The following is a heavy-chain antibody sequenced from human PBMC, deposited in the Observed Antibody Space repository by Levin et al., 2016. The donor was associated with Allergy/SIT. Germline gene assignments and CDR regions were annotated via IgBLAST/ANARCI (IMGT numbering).Heavy chain of an antibody. CDR1: GYRFTNYA. Sequence: SVKVSCKASGYRFTNYAITWVRQAPGQGLEWMGRIIPVIDMTNYAQKFQGRVTITADKSTSTAYMELSGLRSDDTAIYFCAKAPRSSWSNYFDPWGQGTQVTVSS. J-gene: IGHJ5*02. CDR3: AKAPRSSWSNYFDP. V-gene: IGHV1-69*04. CDR2: IIPVIDMT. D-gene: IGHD6-19*01.